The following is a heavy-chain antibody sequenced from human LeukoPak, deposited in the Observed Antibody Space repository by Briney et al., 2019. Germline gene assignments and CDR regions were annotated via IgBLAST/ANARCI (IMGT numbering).Heavy chain of an antibody. Sequence: PGGSLRLSCAASGFIFSSYAMTWVRQAPGKGLEWVSASGSGGSTYYADSVKGRFTISRDTSKSTLYLQMNSLRAEDTAVYYCARHGSIAVAPDYWGQGTLVTVSS. CDR2: SGSGGST. J-gene: IGHJ4*02. CDR3: ARHGSIAVAPDY. CDR1: GFIFSSYA. D-gene: IGHD6-19*01. V-gene: IGHV3-23*01.